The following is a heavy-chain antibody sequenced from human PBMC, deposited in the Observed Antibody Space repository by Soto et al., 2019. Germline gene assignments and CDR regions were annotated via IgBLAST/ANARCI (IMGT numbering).Heavy chain of an antibody. CDR3: ARDCSGGSCYYYYGMDI. Sequence: SETLSLTCTVSGGSISSYYWSWIRQPAGKGLEWIGRLHTSGATKYNPSLKSRLTMSVDTSKNQFSLRLNAVTAADTAVYFCARDCSGGSCYYYYGMDIWGQGTTVTVSS. CDR1: GGSISSYY. D-gene: IGHD2-15*01. J-gene: IGHJ6*02. CDR2: LHTSGAT. V-gene: IGHV4-4*07.